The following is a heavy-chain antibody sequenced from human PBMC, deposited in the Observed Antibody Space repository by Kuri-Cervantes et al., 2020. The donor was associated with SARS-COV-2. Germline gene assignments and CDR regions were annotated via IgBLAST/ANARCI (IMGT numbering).Heavy chain of an antibody. Sequence: GSLRLSCAVYGGSFSGYYWSWIRQPPGKGLEWIGEINHSGSTNYNPSLKSRVTISVDTSKNQFSLKLSSVTAADTAVYYCARASYSVDCFDYWGQGTLVTVSS. CDR3: ARASYSVDCFDY. V-gene: IGHV4-34*01. CDR2: INHSGST. CDR1: GGSFSGYY. D-gene: IGHD2-21*01. J-gene: IGHJ4*02.